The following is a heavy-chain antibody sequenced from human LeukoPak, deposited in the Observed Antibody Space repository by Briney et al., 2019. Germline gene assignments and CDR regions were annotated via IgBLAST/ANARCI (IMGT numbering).Heavy chain of an antibody. Sequence: PGGSLRLSCAASGFTFSDYYMSWIRQAPGKGLEWVSYISSSGSTIYYADSVKGRFTISRDNAKNSLYLQMNSLRAEDTAVYYCARQQDVGDSGGQLKHDAFDIWGQGTMVTVSS. CDR3: ARQQDVGDSGGQLKHDAFDI. CDR1: GFTFSDYY. D-gene: IGHD3-22*01. V-gene: IGHV3-11*01. CDR2: ISSSGSTI. J-gene: IGHJ3*02.